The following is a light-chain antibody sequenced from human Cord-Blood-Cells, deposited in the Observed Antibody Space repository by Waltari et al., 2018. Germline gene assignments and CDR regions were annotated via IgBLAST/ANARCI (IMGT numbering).Light chain of an antibody. CDR3: AAWDDSLSGVV. V-gene: IGLV1-47*01. J-gene: IGLJ2*01. CDR1: SSNIGSNY. Sequence: QSVLTQPPSASGTPGQRVTISCSGSSSNIGSNYVYWYQQLPGTAPKLLIYRNKQRSAGVPDRCSGSKAGTSASLSISGLRSEDEADYYCAAWDDSLSGVVFGGGTKLTVL. CDR2: RNK.